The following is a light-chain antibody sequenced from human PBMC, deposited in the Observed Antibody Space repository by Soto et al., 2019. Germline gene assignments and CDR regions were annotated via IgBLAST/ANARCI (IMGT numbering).Light chain of an antibody. Sequence: IQMTQSPSTRSGSVGDRVTISCRASQGISSYLAWYQQKPGQAPKLLIYAASTLQSGVPSRFSGSGSGTDFTLTISCLQSEDFATYYCQQYYSYPLTFGGGTKVDIK. CDR1: QGISSY. V-gene: IGKV1-8*01. J-gene: IGKJ4*01. CDR2: AAS. CDR3: QQYYSYPLT.